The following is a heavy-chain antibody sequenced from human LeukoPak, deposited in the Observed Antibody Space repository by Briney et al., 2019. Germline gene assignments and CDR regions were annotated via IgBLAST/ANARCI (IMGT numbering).Heavy chain of an antibody. V-gene: IGHV1-2*02. Sequence: ASVKVSCKASGYTFTGYYMHWVRQAPGQGLEWMGWINPNSGGTNYAQKFQGRVTMTRDTSISTAYMELSRLRSDDTAVYYCARVKKQWLVNYYYYYMDVWGKGTTVTVSS. CDR1: GYTFTGYY. CDR2: INPNSGGT. CDR3: ARVKKQWLVNYYYYYMDV. D-gene: IGHD6-19*01. J-gene: IGHJ6*03.